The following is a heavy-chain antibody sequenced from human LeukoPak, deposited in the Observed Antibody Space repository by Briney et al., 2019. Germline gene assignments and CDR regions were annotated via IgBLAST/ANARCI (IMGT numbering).Heavy chain of an antibody. J-gene: IGHJ4*02. CDR3: AKVSAYYYASGFDY. Sequence: GGSLRLSCAASGFAFSNYGIYWVRQAPGHGLEWVAVISYDGSNKYYGDSVKGRFTISRDNSKKMLYLQMNSLRAEDTAVYYCAKVSAYYYASGFDYWGQGTLVTVSS. CDR1: GFAFSNYG. V-gene: IGHV3-30*18. D-gene: IGHD3-10*01. CDR2: ISYDGSNK.